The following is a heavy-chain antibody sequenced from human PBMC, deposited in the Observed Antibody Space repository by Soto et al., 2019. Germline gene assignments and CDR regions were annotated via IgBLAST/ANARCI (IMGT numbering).Heavy chain of an antibody. CDR1: GGSISSYY. Sequence: LSLTCTVSGGSISSYYWSWIRQPPGKGLEWIGYIYYSGSTNYNPSLKSRVTILVDTSKNQFSLKLSSVTAADTAVYYCARVWGGAFDFWGQGTMVTVSS. CDR2: IYYSGST. V-gene: IGHV4-59*01. J-gene: IGHJ3*01. CDR3: ARVWGGAFDF. D-gene: IGHD3-10*01.